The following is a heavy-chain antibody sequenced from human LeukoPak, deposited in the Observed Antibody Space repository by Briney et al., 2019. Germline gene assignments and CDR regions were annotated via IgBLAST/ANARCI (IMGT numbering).Heavy chain of an antibody. V-gene: IGHV3-74*01. Sequence: QPGGSLRLSCAASGFTFSTYWMHWVRQAPGTGLVWVSRINGDGSTTTYADSVKGRFTISRDNAKSTLYLQVNNLRVEDAAVYYCARVVLSGAYQIDLWGQGTLVTVSS. CDR2: INGDGSTT. CDR3: ARVVLSGAYQIDL. D-gene: IGHD2/OR15-2a*01. CDR1: GFTFSTYW. J-gene: IGHJ5*02.